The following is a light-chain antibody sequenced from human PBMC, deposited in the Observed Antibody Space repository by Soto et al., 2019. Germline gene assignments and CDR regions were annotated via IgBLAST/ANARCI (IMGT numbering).Light chain of an antibody. Sequence: QAVVTQEPSFSVSPGGTVTLTCGLSSGSVSTSYYPSWYQQTPGQAPRTLIYSTNTRSSGVPDRFSGSILGNKAALTITGAQADDESDYYGVLYMGCGTHYVFGTGTKVTVL. CDR2: STN. CDR1: SGSVSTSYY. V-gene: IGLV8-61*01. J-gene: IGLJ1*01. CDR3: VLYMGCGTHYV.